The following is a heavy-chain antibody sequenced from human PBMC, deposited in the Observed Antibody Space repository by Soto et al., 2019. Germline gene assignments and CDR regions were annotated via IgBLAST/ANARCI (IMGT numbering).Heavy chain of an antibody. Sequence: SETLALTCSVSGDSISNLDYFWAWIRQPPGQALEYIGYIYKSATTYYNPSFESRVAISVDTSKSQFSLNVTSVTAADTAVYFCARGRYCLSGRCFPNWFDSWGQGALVTVSS. CDR1: GDSISNLDYF. CDR2: IYKSATT. J-gene: IGHJ5*01. V-gene: IGHV4-30-4*01. CDR3: ARGRYCLSGRCFPNWFDS. D-gene: IGHD2-15*01.